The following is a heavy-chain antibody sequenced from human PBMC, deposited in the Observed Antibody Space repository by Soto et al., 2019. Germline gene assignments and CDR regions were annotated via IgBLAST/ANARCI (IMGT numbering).Heavy chain of an antibody. CDR2: ISAYTGTT. CDR3: ARTAGATFSLDV. Sequence: QVQLVQSGAEVRKPGASVKVSCKASGYSFGSYGITWVRQAPGQGLEWMGWISAYTGTTNYAQKFQGRVTMTTDTSTSTAYMEMRSLRSDDTAVYYCARTAGATFSLDVWGQGTTVTVSS. V-gene: IGHV1-18*01. J-gene: IGHJ6*02. D-gene: IGHD3-10*01. CDR1: GYSFGSYG.